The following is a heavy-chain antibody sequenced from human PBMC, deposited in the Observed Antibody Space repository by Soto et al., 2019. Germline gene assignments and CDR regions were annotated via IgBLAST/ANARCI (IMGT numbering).Heavy chain of an antibody. V-gene: IGHV3-21*01. CDR2: ISSSGGYI. CDR3: ARRNDYYFDY. Sequence: EVHLVESGGGLVQPGGSLRLSCAASGFTFSSHSMNWVRQAPGKGLEWVSSISSSGGYIYYAVSVKGRFTISRDNAKNSLYLQMNSLRVEDTAVYYCARRNDYYFDYWGQGTLVTVSS. D-gene: IGHD3-3*01. J-gene: IGHJ4*02. CDR1: GFTFSSHS.